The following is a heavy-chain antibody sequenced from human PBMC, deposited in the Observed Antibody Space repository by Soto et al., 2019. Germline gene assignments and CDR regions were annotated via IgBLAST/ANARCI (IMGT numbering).Heavy chain of an antibody. D-gene: IGHD3-3*01. V-gene: IGHV4-34*01. CDR2: INHSGST. CDR3: ARLDTSRGFDY. Sequence: SETLSLTCAVYGGSFSGHYWSWIRQPPGKGLEWIGEINHSGSTNYNPSLKSRVTISVDTSKNQFSLKLSSVTAADTAVYYCARLDTSRGFDYWGQGTLVTVSS. CDR1: GGSFSGHY. J-gene: IGHJ4*02.